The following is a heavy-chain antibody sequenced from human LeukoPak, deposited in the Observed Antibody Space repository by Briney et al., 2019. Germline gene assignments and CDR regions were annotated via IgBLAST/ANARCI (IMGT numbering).Heavy chain of an antibody. J-gene: IGHJ4*02. CDR2: IYYSGST. V-gene: IGHV4-61*08. CDR3: ARLGYCSSTSCYVLDY. Sequence: SETLSLTCTVSGGSISSGGYYWSWIRQHPGKGLEWIGYIYYSGSTNYNPSLKSRVTISVDTSKNQFSLKLSSVTAADTAVYYCARLGYCSSTSCYVLDYWGQGTLVTVSS. D-gene: IGHD2-2*01. CDR1: GGSISSGGYY.